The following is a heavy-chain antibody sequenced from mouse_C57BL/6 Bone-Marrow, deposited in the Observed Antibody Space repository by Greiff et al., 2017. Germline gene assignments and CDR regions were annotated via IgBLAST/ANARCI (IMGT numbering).Heavy chain of an antibody. J-gene: IGHJ4*01. D-gene: IGHD3-2*02. Sequence: VQLQQSGAELARPGASVKLSCKASGYTFTSYGISWVKQRTGQGLEWIGEIYPRSGNTYYNEKFKGKATLTADKSSSTAYMGLRSLTSEDSAVYVCASPSGSSGYAMDYWGQGTSVTVSS. CDR2: IYPRSGNT. V-gene: IGHV1-81*01. CDR1: GYTFTSYG. CDR3: ASPSGSSGYAMDY.